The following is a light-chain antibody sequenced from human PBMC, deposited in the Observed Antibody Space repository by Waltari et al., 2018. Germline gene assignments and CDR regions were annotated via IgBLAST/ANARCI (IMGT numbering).Light chain of an antibody. J-gene: IGKJ1*01. CDR3: QKYGTLPAT. V-gene: IGKV3-20*01. CDR1: QSVSRT. Sequence: EIMLTPSPGPMSLSPGERATLSCRASQSVSRTLAWYQQKPGQAPRLLIYDASTRATGIPDRFSGSGSGTDFSLTISRLEPEDVAVYYCQKYGTLPATFGQGTKVEIK. CDR2: DAS.